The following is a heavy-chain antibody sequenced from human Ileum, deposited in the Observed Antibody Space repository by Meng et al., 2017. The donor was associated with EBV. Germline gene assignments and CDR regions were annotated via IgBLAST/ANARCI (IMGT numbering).Heavy chain of an antibody. CDR3: AYYTAGRGGVGS. D-gene: IGHD2-8*02. CDR1: GATVSSGGYH. J-gene: IGHJ4*02. V-gene: IGHV4-61*03. CDR2: MYDSDSGKA. Sequence: QLQESGPGLVKPSETLSLSCSVSGATVSSGGYHWSWIRQPPGKGLEWIGCMYDSDSGKAKYNPSLNSRVIISLDTSKNHFVLKLTSVTAADTAVYYCAYYTAGRGGVGSWGQGTLVTVSS.